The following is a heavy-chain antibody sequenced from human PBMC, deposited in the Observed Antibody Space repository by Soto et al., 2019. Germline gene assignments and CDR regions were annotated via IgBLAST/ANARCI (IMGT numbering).Heavy chain of an antibody. V-gene: IGHV3-33*01. D-gene: IGHD3-10*01. CDR3: ARDAPGFGEPLRGMDV. Sequence: PGGSLRLSCAASGFTFSSYGMHWVRQAPGKGLEWVAVIWYDGSNKYYADSVKGRFTISRNNSKNTLYLQMNSLRAEDTAVYYCARDAPGFGEPLRGMDVWGQGTTVTVSS. CDR1: GFTFSSYG. CDR2: IWYDGSNK. J-gene: IGHJ6*02.